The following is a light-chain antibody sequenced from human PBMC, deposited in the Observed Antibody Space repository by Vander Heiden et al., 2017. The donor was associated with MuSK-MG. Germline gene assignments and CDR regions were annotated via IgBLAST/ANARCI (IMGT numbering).Light chain of an antibody. CDR1: NIGSKG. CDR2: DDS. Sequence: SYVLTQPPSLSLAPGQTARIPCCGNNIGSKGVHWYQQKPGQAPVLVVYDDSDRPSGIPERFSGSNSGNTATLTISRVEAGDEADYYCQVWDSSSDHVIFGGGTKLTVL. CDR3: QVWDSSSDHVI. J-gene: IGLJ2*01. V-gene: IGLV3-21*02.